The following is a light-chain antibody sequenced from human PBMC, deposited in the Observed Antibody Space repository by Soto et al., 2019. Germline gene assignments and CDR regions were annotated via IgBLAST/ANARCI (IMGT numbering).Light chain of an antibody. Sequence: EIVMTQSPATLSVSPGERATLSCRASQSVCRNLDWYQQKPGQAPMLLIYGASTRATGIPARFSGSGSGTEFTLTNSSLQSEDFAIYYCQQYNNWPLTFGGGTKVEIK. CDR3: QQYNNWPLT. CDR1: QSVCRN. J-gene: IGKJ4*02. V-gene: IGKV3-15*01. CDR2: GAS.